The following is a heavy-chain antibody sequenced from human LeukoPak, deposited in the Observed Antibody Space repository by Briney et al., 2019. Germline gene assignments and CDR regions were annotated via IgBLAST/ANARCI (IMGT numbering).Heavy chain of an antibody. D-gene: IGHD6-19*01. CDR3: ASSSGWYVYYYGMDV. J-gene: IGHJ6*02. CDR1: GGSISSGGYY. V-gene: IGHV4-31*03. Sequence: SETLSLTCTVSGGSISSGGYYWSWIRQHPGKGLEWIGYIYYSGSTYYNPSLKSRVTISVDTSKNQFSLKLSSLTAADTAVYYSASSSGWYVYYYGMDVWGQGTTVTVSS. CDR2: IYYSGST.